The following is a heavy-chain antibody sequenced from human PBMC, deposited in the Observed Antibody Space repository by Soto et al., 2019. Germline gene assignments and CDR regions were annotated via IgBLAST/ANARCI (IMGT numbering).Heavy chain of an antibody. V-gene: IGHV3-30*18. CDR2: ISYDGSNK. CDR1: GFTFSSYG. Sequence: PGGSLRLSCAASGFTFSSYGMHWVRQAPGKGLEWVAVISYDGSNKYYADSVKGRFTISRDNSKNTLYLQMNSLRAEDTAVYYCAKDVLPDDSYFDYWGQGTLGTVS. CDR3: AKDVLPDDSYFDY. D-gene: IGHD3-22*01. J-gene: IGHJ4*02.